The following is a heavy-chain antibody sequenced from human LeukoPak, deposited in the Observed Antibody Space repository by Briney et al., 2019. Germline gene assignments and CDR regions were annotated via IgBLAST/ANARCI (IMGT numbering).Heavy chain of an antibody. D-gene: IGHD3-16*01. Sequence: GGSLRLSCAASGFTFSSYSMNWVRQAPGKGLEWVSSISGSSSYIYYADSVKGRFTISRDNAKNSLYLQMNSLRAEDTAVYYCARGSYGKFDYWGQGTLVTVSS. J-gene: IGHJ4*02. CDR2: ISGSSSYI. CDR3: ARGSYGKFDY. CDR1: GFTFSSYS. V-gene: IGHV3-21*01.